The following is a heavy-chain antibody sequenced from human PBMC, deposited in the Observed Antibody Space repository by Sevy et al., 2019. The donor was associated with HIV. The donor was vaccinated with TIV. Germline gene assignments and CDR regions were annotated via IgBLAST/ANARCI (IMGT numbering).Heavy chain of an antibody. Sequence: SETLSLTCTVSGGSISSGDYYWSWIRQPPGKGLEWIGYIYYSGSTYYNPSPQSRVTMSVDTSRNQFSLKLTSVTAADTAVYYGAAVLDEDYSNCHYYYGMDVWGQGTTVTVSS. CDR1: GGSISSGDYY. D-gene: IGHD4-4*01. CDR2: IYYSGST. CDR3: AAVLDEDYSNCHYYYGMDV. J-gene: IGHJ6*02. V-gene: IGHV4-30-4*01.